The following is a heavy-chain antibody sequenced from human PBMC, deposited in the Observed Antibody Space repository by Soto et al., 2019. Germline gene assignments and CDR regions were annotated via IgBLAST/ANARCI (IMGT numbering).Heavy chain of an antibody. D-gene: IGHD4-17*01. Sequence: GGSLRLPFAASGFTFSSYWLSWVRQAPGKVLAWVDNIKHDGSEKYYVDSVNGRYTISRDNAKMSLFLQMNSLRAEDTAEYYCARESSNEDYAFDYWGQGTMVTVSS. CDR3: ARESSNEDYAFDY. CDR1: GFTFSSYW. J-gene: IGHJ4*02. CDR2: IKHDGSEK. V-gene: IGHV3-7*05.